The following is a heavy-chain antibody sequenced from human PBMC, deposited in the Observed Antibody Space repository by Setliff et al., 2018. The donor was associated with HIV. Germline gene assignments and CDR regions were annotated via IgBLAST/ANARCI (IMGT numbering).Heavy chain of an antibody. CDR1: GSTFSTYD. CDR2: MNPNSGNT. D-gene: IGHD4-17*01. J-gene: IGHJ6*02. Sequence: ASVKVSCKASGSTFSTYDINWVRQAPGQGPEWMGWMNPNSGNTGYAPKLQGRVTMTRNTSISTAYMELSGLRSEDTAVYYCAKDDYGDYGSSYYFGMDVWGQGTTVTVSS. V-gene: IGHV1-8*01. CDR3: AKDDYGDYGSSYYFGMDV.